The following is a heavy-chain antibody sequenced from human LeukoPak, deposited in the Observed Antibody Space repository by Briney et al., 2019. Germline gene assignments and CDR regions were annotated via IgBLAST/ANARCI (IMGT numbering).Heavy chain of an antibody. CDR2: INPNSGGT. Sequence: ASVKVSCKASGYTFTDYYILWVRQALGQGPEWMGWINPNSGGTNYAQNFKGRVTMTRDTSISTAYMEVNSLTSDDTAVYYCARDLPKTGSVGALDIWGQGKMVTVSS. V-gene: IGHV1-2*02. D-gene: IGHD5/OR15-5a*01. CDR3: ARDLPKTGSVGALDI. J-gene: IGHJ3*02. CDR1: GYTFTDYY.